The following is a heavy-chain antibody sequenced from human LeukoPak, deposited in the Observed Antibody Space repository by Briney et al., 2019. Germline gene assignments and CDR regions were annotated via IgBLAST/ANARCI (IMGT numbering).Heavy chain of an antibody. Sequence: SETLSLTCTVSGGSISSYYWIWIRQSPGKGLEWIGYIHYSGTTNYNPSLKSRVTISVDTSKNQFSLKLSSVTAADTAVYYCARGVYIAAAQYGYWGQGTLVTVSS. D-gene: IGHD6-13*01. CDR3: ARGVYIAAAQYGY. CDR1: GGSISSYY. CDR2: IHYSGTT. V-gene: IGHV4-59*01. J-gene: IGHJ4*02.